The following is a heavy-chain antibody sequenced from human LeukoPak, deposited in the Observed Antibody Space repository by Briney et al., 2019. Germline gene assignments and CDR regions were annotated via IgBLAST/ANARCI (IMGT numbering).Heavy chain of an antibody. CDR3: ARDRWEPENWFGR. Sequence: PGGSLRLSCAASGFTFNTYTMSWVRQAPGKGLEWVSSITSSSSYIHYADSARGRFTISRDNSKNSLYLQMNSLRDEDAAVYYCARDRWEPENWFGRWGQGTLVTVSS. CDR1: GFTFNTYT. CDR2: ITSSSSYI. V-gene: IGHV3-21*01. J-gene: IGHJ5*02. D-gene: IGHD1-26*01.